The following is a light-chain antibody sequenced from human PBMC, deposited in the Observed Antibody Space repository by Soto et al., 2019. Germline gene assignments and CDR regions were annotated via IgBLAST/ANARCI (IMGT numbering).Light chain of an antibody. CDR1: QSISSW. CDR3: QQYNDNWT. J-gene: IGKJ1*01. Sequence: DIQMTQSPSTLSASVGDRVTITCRASQSISSWLAWYQQKPGQAPKLLIYKASTLQSGFPSRFSGSGSGTEFTLAISSLQPDDSATYFCQQYNDNWTFGQRTKVEIK. V-gene: IGKV1-5*03. CDR2: KAS.